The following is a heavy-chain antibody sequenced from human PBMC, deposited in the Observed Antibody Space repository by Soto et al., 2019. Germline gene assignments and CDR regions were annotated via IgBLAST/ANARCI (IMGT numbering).Heavy chain of an antibody. J-gene: IGHJ6*02. Sequence: LRLSCAASGFTFSGYSMNWVRQAPGKGLEWVSYISSSSSTIYYADSVKGRFTVSRDNAKNSLYLQMNSLRAEDTAMYYCARLQDSSGWYYYYYGMDVWGQGTTVTVSS. CDR3: ARLQDSSGWYYYYYGMDV. CDR1: GFTFSGYS. D-gene: IGHD6-19*01. V-gene: IGHV3-48*01. CDR2: ISSSSSTI.